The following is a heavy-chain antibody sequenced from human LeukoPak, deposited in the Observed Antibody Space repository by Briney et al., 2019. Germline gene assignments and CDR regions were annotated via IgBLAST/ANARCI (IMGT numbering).Heavy chain of an antibody. CDR2: INHSGST. CDR3: ARGRRSGFPFDY. CDR1: GGSFSGYY. J-gene: IGHJ4*02. Sequence: PSETLSLTCAVYGGSFSGYYWSWTRQPPGKGLEWIGEINHSGSTNYNPSLKSRVTISVDTSKNQFSLKLSSVTAADTAVYYCARGRRSGFPFDYWGQGTLVTVSS. D-gene: IGHD2-15*01. V-gene: IGHV4-34*01.